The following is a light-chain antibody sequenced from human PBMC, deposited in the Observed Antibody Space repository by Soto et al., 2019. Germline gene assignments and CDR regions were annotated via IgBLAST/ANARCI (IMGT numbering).Light chain of an antibody. CDR3: SSYTSRTTLVI. Sequence: QSALTQPASVSGSPGQSITISCTGTSSDIGAYKYVSWYQHHPGKAPKLVISEVSNRPSGVSTRFSGSKSGNTASLTISGLQAEDEGQYYCSSYTSRTTLVIFGGGTKLTVL. V-gene: IGLV2-14*01. CDR1: SSDIGAYKY. J-gene: IGLJ2*01. CDR2: EVS.